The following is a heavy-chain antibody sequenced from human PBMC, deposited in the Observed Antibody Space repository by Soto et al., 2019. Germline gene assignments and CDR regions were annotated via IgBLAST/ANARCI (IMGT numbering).Heavy chain of an antibody. CDR2: KSYDGSNK. Sequence: QVQLVESGGGVVQPGRSLRLCCAASGFTFSSYAMHWVRQAPGKGLDWVAVKSYDGSNKYYADSVKGRITVSRDNSKNTLYLQMNSLRAEDTAVYYCARSNSGWYKGAFDIWGQGTMVTVSS. CDR1: GFTFSSYA. D-gene: IGHD6-19*01. V-gene: IGHV3-30-3*01. CDR3: ARSNSGWYKGAFDI. J-gene: IGHJ3*02.